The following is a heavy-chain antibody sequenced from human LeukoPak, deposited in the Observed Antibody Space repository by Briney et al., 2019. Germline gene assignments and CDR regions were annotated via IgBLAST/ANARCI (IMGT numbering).Heavy chain of an antibody. CDR2: ISGSGGNI. CDR3: AKSRSGYALFDY. Sequence: GGTLRLSCAASEFTFSNYGMSWVRQAPGKGLEWVSSISGSGGNIYYADSVKGRFTISRDNSKNTLYLQMKSLRDDDTAVYYCAKSRSGYALFDYWGQGTLVTVSS. D-gene: IGHD5-12*01. V-gene: IGHV3-23*01. CDR1: EFTFSNYG. J-gene: IGHJ4*02.